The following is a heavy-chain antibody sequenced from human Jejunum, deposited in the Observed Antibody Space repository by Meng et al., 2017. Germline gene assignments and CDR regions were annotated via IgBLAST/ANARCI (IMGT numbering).Heavy chain of an antibody. CDR1: GDSVSSNSAA. CDR3: VRTSNWSLDY. CDR2: TYYRSKWYN. J-gene: IGHJ4*01. Sequence: HSGPDLANPRQPLSLTCALAGDSVSSNSAAWNWISQSPSRGLEWLGRTYYRSKWYNDYAESVKSRITINPDTSKNQFSLQLNSVTPEDTAVYYCVRTSNWSLDYWGQGTLVTVSS. D-gene: IGHD6-13*01. V-gene: IGHV6-1*01.